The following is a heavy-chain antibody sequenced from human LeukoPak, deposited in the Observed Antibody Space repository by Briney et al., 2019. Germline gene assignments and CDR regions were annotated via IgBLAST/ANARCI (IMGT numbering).Heavy chain of an antibody. CDR2: INHSGRT. CDR1: GGSLSGYY. V-gene: IGHV4-34*01. J-gene: IGHJ3*02. CDR3: ATWGNAFDI. Sequence: PSETLSLTCGVYGGSLSGYYWSWIRQPPGKGLEWIGEINHSGRTYYNPSLKSRVSISVDTSKNHFSLRLRSVTAADTAVYYCATWGNAFDIWGQGTTVTVSS. D-gene: IGHD3-16*01.